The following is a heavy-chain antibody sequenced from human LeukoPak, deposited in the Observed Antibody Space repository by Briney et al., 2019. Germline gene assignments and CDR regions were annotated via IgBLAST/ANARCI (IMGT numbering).Heavy chain of an antibody. CDR2: ISWNSGSI. CDR1: GFTFDDYA. CDR3: AKAPTLDAFDI. Sequence: GGFLRLSCAASGFTFDDYAMHWVRHAPGKGLEWVSGISWNSGSIGYADSVKGRFTISRDNAKNSLYLQMNSLRAEDTALYYCAKAPTLDAFDIWGQGTVVTVSS. J-gene: IGHJ3*02. V-gene: IGHV3-9*01.